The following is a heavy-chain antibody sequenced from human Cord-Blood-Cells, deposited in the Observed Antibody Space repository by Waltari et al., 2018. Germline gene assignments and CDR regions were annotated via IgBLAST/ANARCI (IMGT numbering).Heavy chain of an antibody. J-gene: IGHJ6*02. D-gene: IGHD4-17*01. CDR1: GYTFTGYY. V-gene: IGHV1-2*02. CDR3: ARDFQYYGGNYYYGMDV. Sequence: QVQLVQSGAEVKKPGASVKVSCKASGYTFTGYYMHWVRQAPGQGLEWMGWINPNSGGTNYAQKFQGRVTMTRDTSISTAYMELSRLRSDDTAVYYCARDFQYYGGNYYYGMDVWGQGTTDTVSS. CDR2: INPNSGGT.